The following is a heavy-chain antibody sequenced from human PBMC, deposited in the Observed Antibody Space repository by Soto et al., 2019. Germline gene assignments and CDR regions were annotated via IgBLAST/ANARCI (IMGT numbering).Heavy chain of an antibody. J-gene: IGHJ1*01. D-gene: IGHD5-18*01. CDR2: IYYTGST. CDR1: GDSIGAGGYY. V-gene: IGHV4-31*03. CDR3: TRGEYNYGSGGEYFQH. Sequence: SETLSLTCTVSGDSIGAGGYYWNWIRHLPGKGLEWIGYIYYTGSTYYKPSLRSRLTISVDTSKNEIYLRLTSVTAADTAVYYCTRGEYNYGSGGEYFQHWGQGTQVTVSS.